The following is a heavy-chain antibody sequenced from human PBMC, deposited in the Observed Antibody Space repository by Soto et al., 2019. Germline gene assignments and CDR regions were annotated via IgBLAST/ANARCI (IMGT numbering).Heavy chain of an antibody. D-gene: IGHD3-3*01. CDR1: GFTFSSYS. CDR3: ASRPARAVTIFGVVTEGDYYGMDV. Sequence: GGSLRLSCAASGFTFSSYSMNWVRQAPGKGLEWVSYISSSSSTIYYADSVKGRFTISRDNAKNSLYLQMNSLRDEDTAVYYCASRPARAVTIFGVVTEGDYYGMDVWGQGTTVTVSS. V-gene: IGHV3-48*02. CDR2: ISSSSSTI. J-gene: IGHJ6*02.